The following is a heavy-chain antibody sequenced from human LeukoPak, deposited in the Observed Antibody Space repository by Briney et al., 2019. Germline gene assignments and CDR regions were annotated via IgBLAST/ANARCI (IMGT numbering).Heavy chain of an antibody. CDR1: GYSFTSYW. J-gene: IGHJ4*02. Sequence: GESLRISCKGSGYSFTSYWISWVRQMPGKGLEWVGRIDPRDSYTKYSPSFQGHVSLSADKSISTAYLQWSSLKASDTATYYCARLESSGYYVYWGQGTLVTVSS. CDR3: ARLESSGYYVY. V-gene: IGHV5-10-1*01. CDR2: IDPRDSYT. D-gene: IGHD3-22*01.